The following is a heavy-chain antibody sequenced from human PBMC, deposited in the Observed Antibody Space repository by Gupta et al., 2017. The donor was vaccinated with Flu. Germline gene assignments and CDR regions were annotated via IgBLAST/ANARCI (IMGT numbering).Heavy chain of an antibody. CDR3: ARYYYDSSGYYRDY. CDR2: MNPNSGNT. D-gene: IGHD3-22*01. J-gene: IGHJ4*02. V-gene: IGHV1-8*01. Sequence: QATGQGLEWMGWMNPNSGNTGYAQKFQGRVTMTRNTSISTAYMELSSLRSEDTAVYYCARYYYDSSGYYRDYWGQGTLVTVSS.